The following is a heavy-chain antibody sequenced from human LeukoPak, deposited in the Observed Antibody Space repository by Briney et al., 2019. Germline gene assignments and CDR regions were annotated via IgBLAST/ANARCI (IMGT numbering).Heavy chain of an antibody. D-gene: IGHD2-15*01. J-gene: IGHJ6*02. CDR1: GFSFRTFW. CDR3: AREAGYCSGGSCYSYYYGMDV. Sequence: GGSLRLSCAASGFSFRTFWMHWVRQAPGKGLGLVWVSRISPDGSITNYADSVKGRFTISRDNAENTLYLQMNSLRAEDTAVYYCAREAGYCSGGSCYSYYYGMDVWGQGTTVTVSS. CDR2: ISPDGSIT. V-gene: IGHV3-74*01.